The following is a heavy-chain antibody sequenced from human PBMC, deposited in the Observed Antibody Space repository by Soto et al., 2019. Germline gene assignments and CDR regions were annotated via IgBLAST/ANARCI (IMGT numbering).Heavy chain of an antibody. V-gene: IGHV4-39*01. J-gene: IGHJ6*02. CDR3: ARLNGYCISTNCHGYYGMDV. D-gene: IGHD2-2*03. CDR2: IYSSENT. Sequence: SETLSLTCAVYGGSVSSSSYSWGWIRQSPGKGLEWIGTIYSSENTYYNPSLLSRVTISVDTSKNEFSLRLSSVTAADTAVYYCARLNGYCISTNCHGYYGMDVWGQGTTVTVS. CDR1: GGSVSSSSYS.